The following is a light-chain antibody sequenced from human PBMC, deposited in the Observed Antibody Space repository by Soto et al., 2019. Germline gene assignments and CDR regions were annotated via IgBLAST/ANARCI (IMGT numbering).Light chain of an antibody. CDR3: QQYGRSPLT. V-gene: IGKV3-20*01. J-gene: IGKJ4*01. CDR2: GAS. CDR1: ESVTSDY. Sequence: EIVLTQSPGTLSLSPGERATLSCRASESVTSDYLAWYQQKPGQAPRLLISGASGRTTGIPDRFSGSGSGTDFMLTISRLETEVCAVYYCQQYGRSPLTFGGGTKVEIK.